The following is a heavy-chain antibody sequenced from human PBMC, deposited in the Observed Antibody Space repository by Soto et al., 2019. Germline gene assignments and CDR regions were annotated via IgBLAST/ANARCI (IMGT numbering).Heavy chain of an antibody. J-gene: IGHJ4*02. V-gene: IGHV4-59*01. CDR1: GGSISSYY. CDR2: IYYSGST. Sequence: SETLSLTCTVSGGSISSYYCSWIRQPPGKGLEWIGYIYYSGSTNYNPSLKSRVTISVDTSKNQFSLKLSSVTAADTAVYYCARLTVTTGHFDYWGQGTLVTSPQ. D-gene: IGHD4-17*01. CDR3: ARLTVTTGHFDY.